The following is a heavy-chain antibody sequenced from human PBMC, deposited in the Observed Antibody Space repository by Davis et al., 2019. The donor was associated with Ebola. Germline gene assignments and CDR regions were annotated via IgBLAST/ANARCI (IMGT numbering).Heavy chain of an antibody. CDR2: INTDGTTR. D-gene: IGHD3-16*01. V-gene: IGHV3-74*01. Sequence: PGGSLRLSCAASESTFSRYWMHWVRQVPGKGPVWVSRINTDGTTRNYADSVKGRVTISRDNAKNTVYLQMNGLRVDDTAVYYCVSLMGSFSSHAYYSSWGQGTLVTVAS. CDR1: ESTFSRYW. J-gene: IGHJ4*02. CDR3: VSLMGSFSSHAYYSS.